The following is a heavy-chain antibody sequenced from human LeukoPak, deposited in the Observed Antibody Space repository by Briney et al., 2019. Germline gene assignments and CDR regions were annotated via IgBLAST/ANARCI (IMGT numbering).Heavy chain of an antibody. J-gene: IGHJ4*02. CDR2: IYHSGST. V-gene: IGHV4-30-2*01. D-gene: IGHD3-16*01. CDR1: GASISSGGYS. CDR3: ARESAGGGYFDY. Sequence: SQTLSLTCAVSGASISSGGYSWSWIRQPPGKGLEWIGYIYHSGSTYYNPSLKSRVTISVDRSKNQFSLKLSSVTAADTAVYYCARESAGGGYFDYWGQGTLVTVSS.